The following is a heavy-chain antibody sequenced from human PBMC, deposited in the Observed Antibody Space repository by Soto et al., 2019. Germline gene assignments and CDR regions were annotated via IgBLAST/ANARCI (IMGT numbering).Heavy chain of an antibody. CDR3: ARVHLVRTSSYYCGMDV. CDR2: NSGSGKDT. CDR1: GFTFSNYR. J-gene: IGHJ6*02. Sequence: PGGSLRLSCATSGFTFSNYRMNWVREAPGKGLEWVASNSGSGKDTFYRDSVKGRFTISRDNAESSLVLQMNSLTVDDTAVYHCARVHLVRTSSYYCGMDVWGPGTTVTVSS. D-gene: IGHD6-6*01. V-gene: IGHV3-21*06.